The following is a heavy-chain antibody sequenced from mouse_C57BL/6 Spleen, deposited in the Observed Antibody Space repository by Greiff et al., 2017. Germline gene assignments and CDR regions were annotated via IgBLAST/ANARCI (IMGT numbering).Heavy chain of an antibody. CDR1: GFSFNTYA. CDR2: IRSKSNNYAT. V-gene: IGHV10-1*01. J-gene: IGHJ2*01. Sequence: EVKLVESGGGLVQPKGSLKLSCAASGFSFNTYAMNWVRQAPGKGLEWVARIRSKSNNYATAYADSVKDRFTISRDDSESMLYLQMNNLKTEDTAMYYCVRQGDYYGSSFVDYWAKAPLSQSPQ. D-gene: IGHD1-1*01. CDR3: VRQGDYYGSSFVDY.